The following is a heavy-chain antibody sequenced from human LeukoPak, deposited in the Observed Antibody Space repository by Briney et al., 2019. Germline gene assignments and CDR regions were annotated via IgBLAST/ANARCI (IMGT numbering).Heavy chain of an antibody. Sequence: GASLRLFFAASGFTFSSYAMSWVRQAPGKGLEWVSAISGSGGSTYYADSVKGRFTISRDNSKNTLYLQMNSLRAEDTAVYYCARDTTGYPDYWGQGTLVTVSS. D-gene: IGHD6-13*01. V-gene: IGHV3-23*01. CDR2: ISGSGGST. CDR1: GFTFSSYA. J-gene: IGHJ4*02. CDR3: ARDTTGYPDY.